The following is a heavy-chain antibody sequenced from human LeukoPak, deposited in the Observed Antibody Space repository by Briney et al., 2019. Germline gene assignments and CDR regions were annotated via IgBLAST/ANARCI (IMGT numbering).Heavy chain of an antibody. Sequence: GGSLRLSCAASGFTFSSYSMNWVRRAPGKGLEWVSVIYSGGSTHYADSLEGRITISRDNSKNTLYLQMNSLRAEDTAVYYCARGGSYPNDPFDIWGQGTMVTVSS. V-gene: IGHV3-53*01. CDR3: ARGGSYPNDPFDI. J-gene: IGHJ3*02. CDR1: GFTFSSYS. CDR2: IYSGGST. D-gene: IGHD1-26*01.